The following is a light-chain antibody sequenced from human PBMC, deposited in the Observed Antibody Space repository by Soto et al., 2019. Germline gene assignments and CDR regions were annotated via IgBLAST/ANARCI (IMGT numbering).Light chain of an antibody. J-gene: IGLJ1*01. CDR2: DVS. Sequence: QSALTQPASVSGAPGQASTISCTGTSSDVGGYNYVSWYQQHPGKAPKLMIYDVSNRPSGVSNRFSGSKSGNTASLTISGLQAEDEADYYCCSYTSSSTYVFGTGTKVT. CDR3: CSYTSSSTYV. CDR1: SSDVGGYNY. V-gene: IGLV2-14*01.